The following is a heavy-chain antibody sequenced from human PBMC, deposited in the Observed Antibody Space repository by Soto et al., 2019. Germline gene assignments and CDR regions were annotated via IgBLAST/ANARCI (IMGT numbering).Heavy chain of an antibody. J-gene: IGHJ4*02. CDR2: TSYDGTNN. CDR3: ARWGTRGGLDV. CDR1: GFTFRSYV. D-gene: IGHD3-16*01. Sequence: QVQLVESGGGVVQPGTSLRLSCVGSGFTFRSYVIHWVRQAPGKGLEWVALTSYDGTNNYYGDSVKGRFTISRDNSKNTVDLQMHSLRLEDTSLYYSARWGTRGGLDVWGPGTLVSVSS. V-gene: IGHV3-30*19.